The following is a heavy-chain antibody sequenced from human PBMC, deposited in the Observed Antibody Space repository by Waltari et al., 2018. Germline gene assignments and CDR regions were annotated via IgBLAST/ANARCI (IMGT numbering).Heavy chain of an antibody. J-gene: IGHJ6*02. D-gene: IGHD6-13*01. V-gene: IGHV3-7*01. CDR1: GFTFSSEG. CDR3: ARDNAAAEGMDV. Sequence: EVQLLECGGGLVQRGASLRLSCADFGFTFSSEGMSWVRQAPGKGLEWVANIKQDGSEKYYVDSVKGRFTISRDNAKNSLYLQMNSLRAEDTAVYYCARDNAAAEGMDVWGQGTTVTVSS. CDR2: IKQDGSEK.